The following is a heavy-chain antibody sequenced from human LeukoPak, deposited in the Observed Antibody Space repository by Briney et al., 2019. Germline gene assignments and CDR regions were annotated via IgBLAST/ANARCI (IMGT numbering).Heavy chain of an antibody. Sequence: PSETLSLTCAVSGDSLSSGPFSWSWIRQPPGKGLEYFGYVYYSGSTYYNPSLKSRVIMSVDTSNNQFSLTLRTLTASDTAMYFCARQLGIGGYFDSWGQGILVTVSS. CDR3: ARQLGIGGYFDS. J-gene: IGHJ4*02. CDR2: VYYSGST. D-gene: IGHD7-27*01. CDR1: GDSLSSGPFS. V-gene: IGHV4-30-4*07.